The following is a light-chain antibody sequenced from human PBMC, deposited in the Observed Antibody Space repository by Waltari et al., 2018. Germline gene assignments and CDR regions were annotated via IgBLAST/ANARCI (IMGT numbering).Light chain of an antibody. CDR2: YDR. Sequence: SYVVTQPPSVSVAPGETATITCGGDNIGTYSLHWYQQKAGQAPVLVIFYDRDRPSGIPDLFSGAYTGTTAALIITGAQAEDEDDYYCNSRDSRGHPLVFGTGTKVTVL. V-gene: IGLV3-21*01. CDR3: NSRDSRGHPLV. J-gene: IGLJ1*01. CDR1: NIGTYS.